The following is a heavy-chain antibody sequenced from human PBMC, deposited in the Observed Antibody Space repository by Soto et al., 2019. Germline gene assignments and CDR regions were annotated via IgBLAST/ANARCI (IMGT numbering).Heavy chain of an antibody. CDR1: GFTFSSYW. D-gene: IGHD1-1*01. V-gene: IGHV3-74*03. CDR3: ARDNNWSYDS. J-gene: IGHJ4*02. Sequence: GGSLRLSCAASGFTFSSYWMHWVRQAPGEGLVWVSYIKPDGSRTKDADSVKGRFTISRDNARNTLYLRMNSLRAEDTAVYYCARDNNWSYDSWGRGTLVTVSS. CDR2: IKPDGSRT.